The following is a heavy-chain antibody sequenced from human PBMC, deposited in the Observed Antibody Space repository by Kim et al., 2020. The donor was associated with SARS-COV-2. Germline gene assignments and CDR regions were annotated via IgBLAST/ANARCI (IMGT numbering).Heavy chain of an antibody. CDR3: ARDQPDIVVVPAAMRYYGMDV. J-gene: IGHJ6*02. V-gene: IGHV3-21*03. D-gene: IGHD2-2*01. Sequence: FTISRDNAKNSLYLQMNSLRAEDTAVYYCARDQPDIVVVPAAMRYYGMDVWGQGTTVTVSS.